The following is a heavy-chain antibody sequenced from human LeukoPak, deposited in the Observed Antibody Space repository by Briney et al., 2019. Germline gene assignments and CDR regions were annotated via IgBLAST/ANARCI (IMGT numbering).Heavy chain of an antibody. CDR1: GGTFSSYA. CDR3: ARYPPRGAFDI. Sequence: ASVKVSCKASGGTFSSYAISWVRQAPGQGLEWMGGIIPIFGTAKYAQKFQGRVTITTDESTSTAYMELSSLRSEDTAVYYCARYPPRGAFDIWGQGTMVTVSS. D-gene: IGHD3-10*01. CDR2: IIPIFGTA. J-gene: IGHJ3*02. V-gene: IGHV1-69*05.